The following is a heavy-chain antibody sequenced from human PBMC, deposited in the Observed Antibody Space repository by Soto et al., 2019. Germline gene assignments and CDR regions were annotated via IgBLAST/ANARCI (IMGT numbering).Heavy chain of an antibody. J-gene: IGHJ6*02. CDR1: GFTFSSYA. D-gene: IGHD6-19*01. Sequence: GGSLRLSCAASGFTFSSYAMSWVRQAPGKGLEWVSAISGSGGSTYYAGSVKGRFTISRDNSKNTLYLQMNSLRAEDTAVYYCARRWLVRTLAQDYYYYYGMDVWGQGTTVTVSS. CDR2: ISGSGGST. V-gene: IGHV3-23*01. CDR3: ARRWLVRTLAQDYYYYYGMDV.